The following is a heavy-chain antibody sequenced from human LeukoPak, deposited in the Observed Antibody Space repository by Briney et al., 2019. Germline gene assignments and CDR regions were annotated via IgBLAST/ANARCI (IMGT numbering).Heavy chain of an antibody. J-gene: IGHJ5*02. Sequence: GGSLRLSCAASGVTFSTYTMNWVRQAPGKGLEWVSSISSSGNAINYADSVKGRFTISRDNANNSLYLQMSSLRAEDTAVYYCATQDAAWNDVYWFDPWGQGTLVTVSS. V-gene: IGHV3-21*01. CDR3: ATQDAAWNDVYWFDP. CDR2: ISSSGNAI. CDR1: GVTFSTYT. D-gene: IGHD1-1*01.